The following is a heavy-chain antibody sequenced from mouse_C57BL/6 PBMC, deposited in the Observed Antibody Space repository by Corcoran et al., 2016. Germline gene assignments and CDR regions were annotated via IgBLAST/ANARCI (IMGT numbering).Heavy chain of an antibody. V-gene: IGHV1-26*01. CDR2: INPNNGGT. J-gene: IGHJ1*03. CDR3: APNWYFDV. Sequence: EVQLQQSGPELVKPGASVKISCKASGYTFTDYYMNWVKQSHGKSLEWIGDINPNNGGTSYNQKFKGKATLTVDKSSSTAYMELRSLTSEDSAVYYCAPNWYFDVWGTGTTVTVSS. CDR1: GYTFTDYY.